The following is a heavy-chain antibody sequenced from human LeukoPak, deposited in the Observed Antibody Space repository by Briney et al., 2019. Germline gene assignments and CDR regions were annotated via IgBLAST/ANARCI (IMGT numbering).Heavy chain of an antibody. V-gene: IGHV4-59*01. CDR2: IYYSGST. CDR1: GGSISSYY. CDR3: ARDQGYSYGLVVAFDI. J-gene: IGHJ3*02. Sequence: SETLSLTCTVSGGSISSYYWGWIRQPPGKGLEWIGYIYYSGSTNYNPSLKSRVTISVDTSKNQFSLKLSSVTAADTAVYYCARDQGYSYGLVVAFDIWGQGTMVTVSS. D-gene: IGHD5-18*01.